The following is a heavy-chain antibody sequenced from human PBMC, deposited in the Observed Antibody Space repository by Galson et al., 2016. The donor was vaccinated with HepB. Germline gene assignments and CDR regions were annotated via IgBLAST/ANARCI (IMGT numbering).Heavy chain of an antibody. CDR1: GSMFTNYW. CDR2: IHPGDPDA. Sequence: QSGAEVTKPGESLKISCKASGSMFTNYWIGWVRQMPGKGLEWMGMIHPGDPDARYSPSFKGQVTIPADKSITPAYLQWSSLRASDTAIYYCAKRGVEATVTAYYYYGMDVWGQGTTVTVSS. V-gene: IGHV5-51*01. D-gene: IGHD4-17*01. J-gene: IGHJ6*02. CDR3: AKRGVEATVTAYYYYGMDV.